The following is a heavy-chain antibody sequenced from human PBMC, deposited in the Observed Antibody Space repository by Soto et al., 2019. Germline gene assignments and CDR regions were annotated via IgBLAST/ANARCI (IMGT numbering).Heavy chain of an antibody. CDR1: GFSFSVYA. D-gene: IGHD4-17*01. CDR2: ISGRGTTT. Sequence: EVQLLESGGGLVQPGGSLRLSCAASGFSFSVYAMSWVRQAPGKGLESVSSISGRGTTTSYADSVKGRFTISRDNSKNTLYVQMNSLRVEDTAVYYCAKSLYGGNDYWGHGTLVTVSP. V-gene: IGHV3-23*01. CDR3: AKSLYGGNDY. J-gene: IGHJ4*01.